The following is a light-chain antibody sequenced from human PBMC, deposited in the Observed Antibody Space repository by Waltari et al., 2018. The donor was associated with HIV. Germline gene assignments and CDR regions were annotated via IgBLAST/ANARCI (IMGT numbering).Light chain of an antibody. CDR3: QQYYSTPPT. J-gene: IGKJ1*01. Sequence: DIVMTQSPHSLALSLGERATINCKSSQNIFYSSKNANYLAWYQQKPGQSPKLLIYWASSRASGVPDRFSVSGSRTDFTLSISSLQSEDVAVYFCQQYYSTPPTFGQGTRVEIK. CDR1: QNIFYSSKNANY. CDR2: WAS. V-gene: IGKV4-1*01.